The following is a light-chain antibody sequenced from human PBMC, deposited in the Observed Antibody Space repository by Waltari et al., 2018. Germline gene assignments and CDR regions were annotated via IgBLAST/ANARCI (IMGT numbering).Light chain of an antibody. J-gene: IGLJ2*01. CDR3: CSYLERTV. CDR1: SSDVGGYDL. CDR2: AVT. V-gene: IGLV2-23*02. Sequence: QSALTQPASVSGSPGQSITISCAGTSSDVGGYDLVSWYQHHPDQAPKPLIYAVTKQPLVVSNRFSGSKSGNTASLTISGLQAEDEATYYCCSYLERTVFGGGTKLTV.